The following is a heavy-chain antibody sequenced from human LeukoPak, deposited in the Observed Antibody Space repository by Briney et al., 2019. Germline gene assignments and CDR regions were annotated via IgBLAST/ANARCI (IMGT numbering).Heavy chain of an antibody. CDR3: ARVPQHSKGTVTTYWFDP. V-gene: IGHV4-30-4*07. CDR2: IYYSGST. D-gene: IGHD4-11*01. J-gene: IGHJ5*02. CDR1: GGSISSGGYS. Sequence: SETLSLTCAVSGGSISSGGYSWSWIRQPPWKGLEWIGYIYYSGSTYYNPSLKSRVTISVDTSKNQFSLKLSSVTAADTAVYYCARVPQHSKGTVTTYWFDPWGQGTLVTVSS.